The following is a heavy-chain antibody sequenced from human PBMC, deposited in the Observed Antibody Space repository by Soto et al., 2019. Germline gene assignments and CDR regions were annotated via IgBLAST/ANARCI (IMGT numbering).Heavy chain of an antibody. CDR2: IYPGDSDT. CDR3: ARPYTMVDAFDI. J-gene: IGHJ3*02. CDR1: GYSFTTYW. V-gene: IGHV5-51*01. Sequence: GESLKISCKVSGYSFTTYWIGWVRQMPGKGLEWMGVIYPGDSDTRYSPSFQGQVTISADKSISTAYLQWRSLKASDTAIYYCARPYTMVDAFDIWGQGTMVTVSS. D-gene: IGHD3-10*01.